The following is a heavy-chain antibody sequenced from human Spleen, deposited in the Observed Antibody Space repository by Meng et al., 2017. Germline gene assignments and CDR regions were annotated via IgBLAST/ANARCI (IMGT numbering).Heavy chain of an antibody. Sequence: ASVKVSCKVSGYTLTELSMHWVRQAPGKGLEWMGGFDPEDGETIYAQKFQGRVTMTEDTSTDTAYMELSSLRSEDTAVYYCATRGGNYDSSGYGWADYWGQGTLVTVSS. CDR1: GYTLTELS. D-gene: IGHD3-22*01. CDR3: ATRGGNYDSSGYGWADY. CDR2: FDPEDGET. J-gene: IGHJ4*02. V-gene: IGHV1-24*01.